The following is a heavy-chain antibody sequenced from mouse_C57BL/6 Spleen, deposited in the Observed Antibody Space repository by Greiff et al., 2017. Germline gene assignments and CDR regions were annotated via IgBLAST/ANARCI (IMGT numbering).Heavy chain of an antibody. Sequence: EVQGVESGGDLVKPGGSLKLSCAASGFTFSSYGMSWVRQTPDKRLEWVATISSGGSYTYYPDSVKGRFTISRDNAKNTLYLQMSSLKSEDTAMYYCARQEGYYGFAYWGQGTLVTVSA. V-gene: IGHV5-6*01. D-gene: IGHD2-3*01. CDR2: ISSGGSYT. CDR3: ARQEGYYGFAY. CDR1: GFTFSSYG. J-gene: IGHJ3*01.